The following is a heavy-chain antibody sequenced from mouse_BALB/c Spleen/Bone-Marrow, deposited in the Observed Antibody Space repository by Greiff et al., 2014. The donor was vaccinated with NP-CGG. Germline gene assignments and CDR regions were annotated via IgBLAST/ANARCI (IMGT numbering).Heavy chain of an antibody. V-gene: IGHV5-17*02. CDR1: GFTFSSFG. Sequence: EVNLVESGGGLVQPGGSRKLSCAASGFTFSSFGMHWVRQAPEKGLEWVAYISSGSSTIYYADTMKGRFTISRDNPKNTLFLQMASLRSEDTAMYYCTRSGTLGYIDYWGQGTSVTVSS. J-gene: IGHJ4*01. CDR2: ISSGSSTI. D-gene: IGHD3-3*01. CDR3: TRSGTLGYIDY.